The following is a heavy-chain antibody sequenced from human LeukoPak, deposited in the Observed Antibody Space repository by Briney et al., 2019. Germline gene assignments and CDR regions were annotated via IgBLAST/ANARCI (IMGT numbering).Heavy chain of an antibody. CDR2: IYYSGRT. V-gene: IGHV4-59*11. CDR3: ARLLDNDSSGDPDTFDM. CDR1: GVSISGHY. D-gene: IGHD3-22*01. Sequence: PSETLSLTCTVSGVSISGHYWSWIRQPPGNGLEWIGFIYYSGRTRYSPSLHSRVTISADTSKNHLSLKLTSVTAADTAVYYCARLLDNDSSGDPDTFDMWGQGIKVTVSS. J-gene: IGHJ3*02.